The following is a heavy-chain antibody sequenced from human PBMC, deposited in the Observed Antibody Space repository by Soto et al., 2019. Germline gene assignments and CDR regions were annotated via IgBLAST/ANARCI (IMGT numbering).Heavy chain of an antibody. D-gene: IGHD3-3*01. CDR1: GGSISSSSYY. CDR2: IYYSGST. V-gene: IGHV4-39*01. J-gene: IGHJ5*02. Sequence: QLQLQESGPGLVKPSETLSLTCTVSGGSISSSSYYWGWIRQPPGKGLEWIGSIYYSGSTYYNPCLKSRVTISVDTSKNQFSLKLSSVTAADTAVYYCARVTYYDFWSGYYPYGWFDPWGQGTLVTVSS. CDR3: ARVTYYDFWSGYYPYGWFDP.